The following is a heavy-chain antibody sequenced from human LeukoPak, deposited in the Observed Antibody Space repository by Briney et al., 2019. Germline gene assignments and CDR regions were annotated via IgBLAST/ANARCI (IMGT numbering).Heavy chain of an antibody. Sequence: PGGSLRLSCAASGFTFSSYGMHWVRQAPGKGLEWVAFIRYDGSNKYYADSVKGRFTISRDNSKNTLYLQMNSLRAEDTAVYYCARPPLVGAYFDYWGQGTLVTVSS. CDR3: ARPPLVGAYFDY. CDR1: GFTFSSYG. CDR2: IRYDGSNK. D-gene: IGHD1-26*01. J-gene: IGHJ4*02. V-gene: IGHV3-30*02.